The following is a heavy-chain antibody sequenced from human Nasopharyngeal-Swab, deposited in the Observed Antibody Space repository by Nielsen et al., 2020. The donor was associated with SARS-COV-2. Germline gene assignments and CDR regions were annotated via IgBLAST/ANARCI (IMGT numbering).Heavy chain of an antibody. Sequence: SLKISCAASGFTFSRYTMHWARQAPGKGLEWVAVISYDGSNKYYADSVKGRFTISRDISKNTLYLQMNSLRAEDTAVFYCASTPLDSSGYYYAFHYWGRGTLVTVSS. CDR2: ISYDGSNK. J-gene: IGHJ4*02. CDR3: ASTPLDSSGYYYAFHY. V-gene: IGHV3-30-3*01. CDR1: GFTFSRYT. D-gene: IGHD3-22*01.